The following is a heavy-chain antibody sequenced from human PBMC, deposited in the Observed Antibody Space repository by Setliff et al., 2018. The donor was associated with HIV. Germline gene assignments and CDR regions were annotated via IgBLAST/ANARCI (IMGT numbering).Heavy chain of an antibody. V-gene: IGHV5-51*01. CDR1: GYSFTSYW. D-gene: IGHD3-22*01. CDR3: ARVHLRDTMIVVVPDFDY. Sequence: GESLKISCKGSGYSFTSYWIGWVRQMPGKGLEWMGTIYPGDSDTRYSPSFQGQVTISADKSISTAYLQWSSLKASDTAMYYCARVHLRDTMIVVVPDFDYWGQGTLVTVSS. J-gene: IGHJ4*02. CDR2: IYPGDSDT.